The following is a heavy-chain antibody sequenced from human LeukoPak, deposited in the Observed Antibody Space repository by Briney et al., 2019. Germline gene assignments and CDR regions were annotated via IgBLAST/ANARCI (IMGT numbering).Heavy chain of an antibody. CDR2: IGVGDT. Sequence: GGSLRLSCSASGFTFRNFAISWVRQAPGKGLEWVSSIGVGDTHYADSVKGRFTISRDDSTSTVDLQMSSLRAEATAVYYCAKDGQSFNSMYDYFDSWGQGTLVTVSS. V-gene: IGHV3-23*01. CDR3: AKDGQSFNSMYDYFDS. J-gene: IGHJ4*02. D-gene: IGHD2-8*01. CDR1: GFTFRNFA.